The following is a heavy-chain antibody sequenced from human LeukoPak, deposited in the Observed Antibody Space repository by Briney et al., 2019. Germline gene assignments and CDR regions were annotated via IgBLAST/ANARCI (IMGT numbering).Heavy chain of an antibody. CDR2: MNPNSGNT. CDR1: GYTFTSYD. D-gene: IGHD3-22*01. V-gene: IGHV1-8*02. J-gene: IGHJ4*02. CDR3: ATSSGYSGRRYFDY. Sequence: GASVKVSCKASGYTFTSYDINWVRQATGQGLEWMGWMNPNSGNTGYAQKFQGRVTMTEDTSTDTAYMELSSLRSEDTAVYYCATSSGYSGRRYFDYWGQGTLVTVSS.